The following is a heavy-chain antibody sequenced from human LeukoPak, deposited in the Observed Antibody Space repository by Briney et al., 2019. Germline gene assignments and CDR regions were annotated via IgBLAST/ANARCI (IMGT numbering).Heavy chain of an antibody. Sequence: PGGSLRLSCAASGFTFSSYGMHWVRQAPGKGLGWVAFIRYDGSNKYYADSVKGRFTISRDNSKNTLYLQMNSLRAEDTAVYYCAKTRIAAAGHFDYWGQGTLVTVSS. CDR3: AKTRIAAAGHFDY. CDR1: GFTFSSYG. V-gene: IGHV3-30*02. D-gene: IGHD6-13*01. CDR2: IRYDGSNK. J-gene: IGHJ4*02.